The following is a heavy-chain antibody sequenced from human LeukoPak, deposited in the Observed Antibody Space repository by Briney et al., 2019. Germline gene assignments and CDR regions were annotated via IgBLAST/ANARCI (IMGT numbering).Heavy chain of an antibody. D-gene: IGHD3-16*01. V-gene: IGHV3-30*18. J-gene: IGHJ6*03. CDR2: ISYDGSNK. CDR3: AKPAYAGYYYYMDV. CDR1: GFTFSSYA. Sequence: RGGSLRLSCAASGFTFSSYAMHWVRQAPGKGLERVAVISYDGSNKYYADSVKGRFTISRDNSKNTLYLQMNSLRVEDTAVYYCAKPAYAGYYYYMDVWGKGTTVTVSS.